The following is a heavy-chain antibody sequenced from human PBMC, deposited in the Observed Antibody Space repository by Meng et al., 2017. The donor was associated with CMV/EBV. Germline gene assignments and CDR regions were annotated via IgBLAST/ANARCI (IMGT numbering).Heavy chain of an antibody. V-gene: IGHV5-51*01. CDR1: GYSVTSYG. CDR3: ARLGRAEYFQH. Sequence: WKGSGYSVTSYGIGWVRQMPGKGLEWMGIIYPGDSDTRYSPSFQGKVTISADKSISTAYLQWSSLKASDTAMYYCARLGRAEYFQHWGQGTLVTVSS. CDR2: IYPGDSDT. D-gene: IGHD3-16*01. J-gene: IGHJ1*01.